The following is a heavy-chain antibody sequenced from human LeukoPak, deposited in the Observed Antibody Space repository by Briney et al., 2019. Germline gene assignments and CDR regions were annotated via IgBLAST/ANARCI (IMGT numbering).Heavy chain of an antibody. CDR1: GGSISSGGYY. CDR2: IYYSGST. D-gene: IGHD3-22*01. V-gene: IGHV4-31*03. Sequence: PSQTLSLTCTVSGGSISSGGYYWSWIRQHPGKGLEWIGYIYYSGSTYYNPSLKSRVTISVDTSKNQFSLKLSSMTAADTAVYYCATSTYYYDSSGPPLYYYYGMDVWGQGTTVTVSS. CDR3: ATSTYYYDSSGPPLYYYYGMDV. J-gene: IGHJ6*02.